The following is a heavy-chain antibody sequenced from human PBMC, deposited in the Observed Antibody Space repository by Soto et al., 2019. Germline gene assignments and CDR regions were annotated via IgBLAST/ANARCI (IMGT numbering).Heavy chain of an antibody. Sequence: GASVNVSFKASGDTFTTYDINWVRQATGHGLEWMGWINPNSGNIGYAQRFQGRVTMTRDTAIRTAYMEVSSLRSDDTAVYYCARGRASGSYYLLDYWGQGTLVTVSS. J-gene: IGHJ4*02. V-gene: IGHV1-8*01. CDR2: INPNSGNI. CDR3: ARGRASGSYYLLDY. CDR1: GDTFTTYD. D-gene: IGHD3-10*01.